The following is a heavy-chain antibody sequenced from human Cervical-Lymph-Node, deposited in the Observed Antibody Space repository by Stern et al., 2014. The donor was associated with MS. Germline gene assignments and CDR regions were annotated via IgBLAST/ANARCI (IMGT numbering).Heavy chain of an antibody. CDR1: SYTFTAYH. CDR2: IACNTGAT. D-gene: IGHD2-21*01. CDR3: ARDAPGPVDQTACYDY. Sequence: VQLVQSGAEMKQYGTSVNVSCTASSYTFTAYHLHWVRQALGHGLECMGSIACNTGATKYAQKFQGRVSMTRDTSISTAYMELSSLTSDDTAVYYCARDAPGPVDQTACYDYWGQGALVTVSS. J-gene: IGHJ4*02. V-gene: IGHV1-2*02.